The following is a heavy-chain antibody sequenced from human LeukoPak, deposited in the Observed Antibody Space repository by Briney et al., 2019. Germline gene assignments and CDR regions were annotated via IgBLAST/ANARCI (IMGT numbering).Heavy chain of an antibody. D-gene: IGHD1-1*01. Sequence: GGSLRLSCAASGFSLSNYGMHWVRQAPGKGLEWVSAISGSGGTTYYADSVKGRFTISRDNSKSTLYLQMNSLRAEDTAVYYCAKEKSLEFDYWGQGTLVTVSS. CDR1: GFSLSNYG. J-gene: IGHJ4*02. CDR3: AKEKSLEFDY. V-gene: IGHV3-23*01. CDR2: ISGSGGTT.